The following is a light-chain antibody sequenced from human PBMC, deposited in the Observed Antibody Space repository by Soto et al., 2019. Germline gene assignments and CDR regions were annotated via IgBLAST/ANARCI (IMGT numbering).Light chain of an antibody. CDR2: EGN. CDR3: CSYGGSNTWV. J-gene: IGLJ3*02. CDR1: IKDGGNTYL. V-gene: IGLV2-23*01. Sequence: QSALTQGASVSGSPGQSVTISCSGIIKDGGNTYLVSWYQQFPGKAPKVIIFEGNKRPSGVSHRFSGSMSGSTASLTISGLQAEDEADYYCCSYGGSNTWVFGGGTKLTVL.